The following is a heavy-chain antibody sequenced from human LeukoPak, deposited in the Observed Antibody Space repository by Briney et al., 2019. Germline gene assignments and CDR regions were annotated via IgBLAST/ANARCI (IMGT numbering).Heavy chain of an antibody. J-gene: IGHJ4*02. CDR1: GFTFSNYW. V-gene: IGHV3-7*05. CDR3: AKDLRIRAGVPDY. Sequence: PGGSLRLSCAASGFTFSNYWMNWVRQAPGKGLEWVADIKEDGSEKYYVDSVKGRFTISRDNAKNSLYLQMDSLRAEDTAVYYCAKDLRIRAGVPDYWGQGTLVT. D-gene: IGHD2-8*01. CDR2: IKEDGSEK.